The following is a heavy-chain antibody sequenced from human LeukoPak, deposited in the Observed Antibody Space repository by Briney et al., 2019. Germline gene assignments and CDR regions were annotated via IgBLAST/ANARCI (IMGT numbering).Heavy chain of an antibody. V-gene: IGHV1-2*02. CDR1: GYTFTSYD. CDR3: ARRYYGYSSSWYDY. Sequence: GASVKVSCKASGYTFTSYDINWVRQAPGQGLEWMGWISAYNGNTNYAQKFQGRVTMTRDTSISTAYMELSRLRSDDTAVYYCARRYYGYSSSWYDYWGQGTLVTVSS. J-gene: IGHJ4*02. CDR2: ISAYNGNT. D-gene: IGHD6-13*01.